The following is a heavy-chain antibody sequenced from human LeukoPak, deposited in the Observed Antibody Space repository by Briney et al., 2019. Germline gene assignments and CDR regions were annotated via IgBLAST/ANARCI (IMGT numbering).Heavy chain of an antibody. J-gene: IGHJ4*02. CDR2: INHMETT. D-gene: IGHD3-3*01. Sequence: SETLSLTCAVYGGSSVVTSWTWIGSPPGKGLSGMGEINHMETTNYNPSLKSRVTISVDTSKNQFSLKLSSVTAADTAVYYCARGPLEYDFWSGYYIRGTSFDYWGQGTLVTVSS. V-gene: IGHV4-34*01. CDR3: ARGPLEYDFWSGYYIRGTSFDY. CDR1: GGSSVVTS.